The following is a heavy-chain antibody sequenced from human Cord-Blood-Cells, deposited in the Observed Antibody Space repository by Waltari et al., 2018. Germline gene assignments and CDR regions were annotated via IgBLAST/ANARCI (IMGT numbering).Heavy chain of an antibody. V-gene: IGHV4-34*01. D-gene: IGHD2-2*02. J-gene: IGHJ4*02. CDR3: ASLLGYCSSTSCYTGDY. Sequence: QVQLQQWGAGLLKPSETLSLTCAVYGGSFSGYYWSWIRQPPGKGLEWLGEINHRGSTNYTPSLKSRVTISVDTSKNQFSLMLSSVTAADTAVYYCASLLGYCSSTSCYTGDYWGQGTLVTVSS. CDR1: GGSFSGYY. CDR2: INHRGST.